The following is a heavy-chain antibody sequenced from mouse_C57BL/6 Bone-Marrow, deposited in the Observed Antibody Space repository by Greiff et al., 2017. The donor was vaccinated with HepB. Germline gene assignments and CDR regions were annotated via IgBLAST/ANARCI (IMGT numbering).Heavy chain of an antibody. CDR1: GFSFNTYA. Sequence: EVQRVESGGGLVQPKGSLKLSCAASGFSFNTYAMNWVRQAPGKGLEWVARIRSKSNNYATYYADSVKDRFTISRDDSESMLYLQMNNLKTEDTAMYYCVRQGLRAFAYWGQGTLVTVSA. V-gene: IGHV10-1*01. CDR2: IRSKSNNYAT. CDR3: VRQGLRAFAY. J-gene: IGHJ3*01. D-gene: IGHD2-4*01.